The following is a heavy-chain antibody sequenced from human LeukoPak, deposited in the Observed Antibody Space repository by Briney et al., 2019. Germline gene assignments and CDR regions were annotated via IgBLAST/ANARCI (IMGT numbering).Heavy chain of an antibody. V-gene: IGHV3-7*02. J-gene: IGHJ5*02. D-gene: IGHD5-24*01. CDR2: IKQDGSEK. Sequence: GGSLRLSCAASGFTFSNYWMIWVRQAPGKGLEWVGNIKQDGSEKRYADSVRGRFSISRDNAQTSLYLQMNSRRAEDTAVYYCARASDPWLQLTWGQGTLVTVSS. CDR3: ARASDPWLQLT. CDR1: GFTFSNYW.